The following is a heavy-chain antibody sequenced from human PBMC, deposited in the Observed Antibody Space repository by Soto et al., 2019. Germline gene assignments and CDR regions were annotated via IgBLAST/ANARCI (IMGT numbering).Heavy chain of an antibody. CDR1: AGSITTSY. Sequence: SETLSLTCTVSAGSITTSYWSWIRQPLGKALEWIGYISYRGITNYNPSLKSRLSISIDTSKSQISLKLTSMTTADTAVYYCASSGIVGREVNTWFDPWGQGTLVTVSS. D-gene: IGHD3-22*01. CDR3: ASSGIVGREVNTWFDP. CDR2: ISYRGIT. V-gene: IGHV4-59*01. J-gene: IGHJ5*02.